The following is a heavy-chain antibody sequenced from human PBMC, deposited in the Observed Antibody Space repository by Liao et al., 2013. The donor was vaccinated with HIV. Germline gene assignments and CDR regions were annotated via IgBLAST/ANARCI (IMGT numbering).Heavy chain of an antibody. D-gene: IGHD1-26*01. J-gene: IGHJ4*02. CDR3: ARGTLGAKWRWRF. CDR1: AGSFSGHY. V-gene: IGHV4-34*02. CDR2: INHRGST. Sequence: QVQLKQWGTGPLKPSETLSRTCAVYAGSFSGHYWSWIRQPPGKWLEWIGEINHRGSTNYSPSLKSRATLSVDASKNQFSLRLTSVTAADTAVYYCARGTLGAKWRWRFWGRGTLVTVSS.